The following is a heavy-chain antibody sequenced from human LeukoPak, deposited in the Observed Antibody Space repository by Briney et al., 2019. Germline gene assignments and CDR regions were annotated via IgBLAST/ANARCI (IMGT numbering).Heavy chain of an antibody. D-gene: IGHD6-19*01. CDR2: ISSGSTI. CDR1: GFTFSSYE. Sequence: GGSLRLSCAASGFTFSSYEMNWVRQAPGKGLEWVSYISSGSTIYDADSVKGRFTISRDNAKNSLYLQMNSLRVEDTAVYYCARESIAVAGAPFDYWGQGTLVTVSS. V-gene: IGHV3-48*03. CDR3: ARESIAVAGAPFDY. J-gene: IGHJ4*02.